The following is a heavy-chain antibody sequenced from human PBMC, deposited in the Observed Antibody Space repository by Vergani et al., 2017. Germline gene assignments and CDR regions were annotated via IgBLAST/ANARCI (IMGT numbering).Heavy chain of an antibody. CDR3: ARVKGSYWGDY. CDR1: GFTFDDYA. V-gene: IGHV3-9*01. J-gene: IGHJ4*02. CDR2: ISWNSGSI. D-gene: IGHD1-26*01. Sequence: EVQLVESGGGLVQPGGSLRLSCAASGFTFDDYAMHWVRQAPGKGLEWVSGISWNSGSIGYADSVKGRFTISRDNAKNSLYLQMNSLRAEDTAVYYCARVKGSYWGDYWGQGTLVTVSS.